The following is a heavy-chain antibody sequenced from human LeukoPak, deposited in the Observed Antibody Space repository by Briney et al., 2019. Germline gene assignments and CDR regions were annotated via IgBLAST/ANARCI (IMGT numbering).Heavy chain of an antibody. CDR3: ARDLVVVPALDDY. CDR1: GYTFTGYY. CDR2: INPNSGGT. J-gene: IGHJ4*02. V-gene: IGHV1-2*02. D-gene: IGHD2-2*01. Sequence: ASVKVSCKASGYTFTGYYMHWVRQAPGQGLEWMGWINPNSGGTNYAQKFQGRVTMTRDTSISTAYMELSRLRSDDTAVYYCARDLVVVPALDDYWGQGTLVTVSS.